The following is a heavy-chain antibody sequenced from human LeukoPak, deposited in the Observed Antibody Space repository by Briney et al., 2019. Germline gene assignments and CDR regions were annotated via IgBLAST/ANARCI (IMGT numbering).Heavy chain of an antibody. CDR2: INAYNGNT. V-gene: IGHV1-3*01. CDR3: ARGPRAAADDY. D-gene: IGHD6-13*01. J-gene: IGHJ4*02. CDR1: GYTFINFA. Sequence: GASVKVSCKASGYTFINFAINWGRQAPGQRPEWMGWINAYNGNTKYSQKFQDRVTITRDTSASTAYMELTNLTSEDTAVYYCARGPRAAADDYWGQGSLVTVS.